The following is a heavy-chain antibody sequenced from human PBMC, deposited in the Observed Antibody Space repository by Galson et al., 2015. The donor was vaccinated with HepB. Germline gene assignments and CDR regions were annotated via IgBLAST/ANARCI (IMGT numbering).Heavy chain of an antibody. Sequence: SVKVSCKASGGTFSRFAISWVRQAPGQGLEWMGEIIPFFSSANYAQKFQGRVTITADKSTSTAYMELSSLRSEDTAVYYCARKFCSSTICYTYNWFDPWGQGTLVTVSS. D-gene: IGHD2-2*01. CDR3: ARKFCSSTICYTYNWFDP. CDR2: IIPFFSSA. CDR1: GGTFSRFA. J-gene: IGHJ5*02. V-gene: IGHV1-69*06.